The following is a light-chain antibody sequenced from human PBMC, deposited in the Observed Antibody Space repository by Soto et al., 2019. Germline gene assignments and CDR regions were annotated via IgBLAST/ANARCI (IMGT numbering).Light chain of an antibody. V-gene: IGKV3-20*01. CDR2: DAS. CDR1: QSVSNNY. Sequence: EIVLTQSPGTLSLSPCERATLSPRASQSVSNNYLAWYQQKPGQAPRLLIYDASSRATGIPDRFSGGGSGTDLTLTISRLEPEDFAVYYCQQFSSYPLTFGGGTKVDIK. J-gene: IGKJ4*01. CDR3: QQFSSYPLT.